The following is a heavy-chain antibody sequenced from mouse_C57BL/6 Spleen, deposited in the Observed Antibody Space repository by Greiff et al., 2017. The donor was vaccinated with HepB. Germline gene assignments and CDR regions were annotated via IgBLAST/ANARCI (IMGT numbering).Heavy chain of an antibody. V-gene: IGHV1-56*01. CDR1: GYTFTSYW. Sequence: QVQLKESGPELVRPGASVKISCKASGYTFTSYWMQWVRQRPGQGLEWIGEIIPGSGSTYYNEKFKGKATLTVDTSSSTAYMQLSSLASEDSAVYFCARGGCDYWGQGTTLTVSS. CDR2: IIPGSGST. CDR3: ARGGCDY. J-gene: IGHJ2*01.